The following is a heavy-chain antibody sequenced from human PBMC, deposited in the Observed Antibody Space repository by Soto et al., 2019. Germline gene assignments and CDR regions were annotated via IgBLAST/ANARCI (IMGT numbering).Heavy chain of an antibody. CDR2: ISAYNGNT. J-gene: IGHJ4*02. CDR3: ATGGGFNYFDY. D-gene: IGHD3-16*01. Sequence: ASGKVSCKASGYTFTSYGITWVRQAPGQGLEWMGWISAYNGNTNYAQKFQVRVTMTTDTSTSTAYMELRSLRSDDTAFYYCATGGGFNYFDYWGQGTLVTVSS. CDR1: GYTFTSYG. V-gene: IGHV1-18*01.